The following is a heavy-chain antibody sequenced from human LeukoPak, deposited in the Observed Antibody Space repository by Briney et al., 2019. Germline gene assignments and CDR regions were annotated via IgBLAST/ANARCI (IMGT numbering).Heavy chain of an antibody. J-gene: IGHJ4*02. CDR1: GGSFRGSY. Sequence: MTSETLSLTCAVYGGSFRGSYWSWIPRPPGKGLEWIGEFNHSGSTNYNPSLKSRVTISVDTSKNQFSLKLSSVTAADTAVYYCARHRPPQYSSSWYARFDYWGQGTLVTVSS. V-gene: IGHV4-34*01. CDR2: FNHSGST. D-gene: IGHD6-13*01. CDR3: ARHRPPQYSSSWYARFDY.